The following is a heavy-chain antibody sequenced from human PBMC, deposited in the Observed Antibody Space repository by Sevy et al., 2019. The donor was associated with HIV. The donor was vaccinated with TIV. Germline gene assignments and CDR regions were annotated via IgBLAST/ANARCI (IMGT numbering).Heavy chain of an antibody. CDR1: GFTFSDYY. CDR3: ARVPGGYDSSGYYYVWAFDI. J-gene: IGHJ3*02. CDR2: ISSSGSTI. D-gene: IGHD3-22*01. V-gene: IGHV3-11*01. Sequence: GGSLRISCAASGFTFSDYYMSWIRQAPGKGLEWVSYISSSGSTIYYADSVKGRFTISRDNAKNSLYLQMNSLRAEDTAVYYCARVPGGYDSSGYYYVWAFDIWGQGTMVTVSS.